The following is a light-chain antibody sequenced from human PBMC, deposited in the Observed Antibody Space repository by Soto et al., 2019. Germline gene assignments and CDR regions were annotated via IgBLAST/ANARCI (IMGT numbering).Light chain of an antibody. J-gene: IGKJ4*01. Sequence: QLTQSPSSLSASEGDSVTITCRASQDITNYLAWYNQKPGRAPKLLVYDASTLETGVPSRFSGSGSGTNFTLTISRLQPEDFATYYCQQLDSYPRTFGGGTKVEIK. CDR3: QQLDSYPRT. CDR1: QDITNY. V-gene: IGKV1-9*01. CDR2: DAS.